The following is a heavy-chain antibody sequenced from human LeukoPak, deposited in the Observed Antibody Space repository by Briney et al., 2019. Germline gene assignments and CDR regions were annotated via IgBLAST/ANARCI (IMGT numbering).Heavy chain of an antibody. CDR1: GFTFSSYA. D-gene: IGHD3-16*01. CDR2: ISYDGSNK. V-gene: IGHV3-30*04. CDR3: AKHKSLWDWFDP. J-gene: IGHJ5*02. Sequence: GGSLRLSCAASGFTFSSYAMHWVRQAPGKGLEWVAVISYDGSNKYYADSVKGRFTISRVNSKNMLSLQMSSLRVEDTAVYYCAKHKSLWDWFDPWGQGTLVTVSS.